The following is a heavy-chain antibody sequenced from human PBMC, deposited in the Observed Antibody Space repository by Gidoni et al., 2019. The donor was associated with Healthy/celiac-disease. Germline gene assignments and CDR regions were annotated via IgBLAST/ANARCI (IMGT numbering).Heavy chain of an antibody. Sequence: QVQLVQSGSELTKPGASVKVSCKSSVYTFTSYAMNWVRQAPGQGLEWMGWINTNTGNPPDAQGFTGRFVFSLDTAVSTAYLQISSLKAEDTAVYYCAREFAVTTQSGAFDIWGQGTMVTVSS. CDR2: INTNTGNP. V-gene: IGHV7-4-1*02. CDR1: VYTFTSYA. CDR3: AREFAVTTQSGAFDI. J-gene: IGHJ3*02. D-gene: IGHD4-17*01.